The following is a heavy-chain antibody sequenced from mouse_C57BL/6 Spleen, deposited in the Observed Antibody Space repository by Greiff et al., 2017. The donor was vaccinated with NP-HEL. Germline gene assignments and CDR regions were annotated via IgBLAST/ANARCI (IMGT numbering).Heavy chain of an antibody. CDR3: ARDSSGYVNY. CDR1: GYAFSSSW. J-gene: IGHJ2*01. V-gene: IGHV1-82*01. Sequence: VQRVESGPELVKPGASVKISCKASGYAFSSSWMNWVKQRPGKGLEWIGRIYPGDGDTNYNGKFKGKATLTADKSSSTAYMQLSSLTSEDSAVYCCARDSSGYVNYWGQGTTLTVSS. D-gene: IGHD3-2*02. CDR2: IYPGDGDT.